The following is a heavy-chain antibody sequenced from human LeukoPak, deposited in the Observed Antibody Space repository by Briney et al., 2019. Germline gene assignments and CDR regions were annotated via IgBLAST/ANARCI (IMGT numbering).Heavy chain of an antibody. D-gene: IGHD2-21*02. V-gene: IGHV3-33*01. Sequence: GGSLRLSCAASGFTFSSYGMHWVRQAPGKGLEWVAVIWYGGSNKYYADSVKGRFTISRDNSKNTLYLQMNSLRAEDTAVYYCASVVVVTSLDAFDIWGQGTMVTVSS. CDR3: ASVVVVTSLDAFDI. CDR1: GFTFSSYG. CDR2: IWYGGSNK. J-gene: IGHJ3*02.